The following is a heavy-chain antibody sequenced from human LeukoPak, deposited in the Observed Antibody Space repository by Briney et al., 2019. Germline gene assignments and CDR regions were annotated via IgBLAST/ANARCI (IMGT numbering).Heavy chain of an antibody. D-gene: IGHD3-10*02. CDR2: ISSSGSTI. Sequence: GGSLRLSCAASGFPFSNHDMNWVRQAPGKGLEWISYISSSGSTIYYADSVKGRFTISRDNAKNSLYLQMNSLRAEDTAVYYCAELGITMIGGVWGKGTTVTISS. CDR3: AELGITMIGGV. CDR1: GFPFSNHD. V-gene: IGHV3-48*03. J-gene: IGHJ6*04.